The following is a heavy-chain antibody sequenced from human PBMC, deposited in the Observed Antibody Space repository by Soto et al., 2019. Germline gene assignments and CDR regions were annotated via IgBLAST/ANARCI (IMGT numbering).Heavy chain of an antibody. Sequence: GGSLRLSCVASGFAVGSNYMTWVRQAPGKGLEWVSVIYSGGSSYYADFVKGRFTISRDNSKNTLNLQMNGLRAEDTAVYYCSRDQYSYGYAYGLAVWGQGTTVPVSS. CDR2: IYSGGSS. D-gene: IGHD5-18*01. V-gene: IGHV3-66*01. CDR3: SRDQYSYGYAYGLAV. CDR1: GFAVGSNY. J-gene: IGHJ6*02.